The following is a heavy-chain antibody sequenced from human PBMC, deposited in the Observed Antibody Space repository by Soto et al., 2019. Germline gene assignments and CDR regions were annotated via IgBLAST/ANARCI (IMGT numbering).Heavy chain of an antibody. V-gene: IGHV3-23*01. J-gene: IGHJ4*02. CDR2: ISGSGGDT. Sequence: PGGSLRLSCAASGITFGNYAMNWVRQAPGKGLEWVSAISGSGGDTDYADSVKGRFTISRDNSKNTLYLQLNSLRAEDTDVYYCAGLGYNYQDFWGQGTLVTVSS. CDR1: GITFGNYA. CDR3: AGLGYNYQDF. D-gene: IGHD5-18*01.